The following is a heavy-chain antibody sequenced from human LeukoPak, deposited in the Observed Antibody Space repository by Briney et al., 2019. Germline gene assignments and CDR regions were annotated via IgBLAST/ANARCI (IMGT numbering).Heavy chain of an antibody. D-gene: IGHD6-19*01. CDR1: GGTFSSYA. Sequence: GSSVKVSCKASGGTFSSYAISWVRQAPGQGLEWMGGIIPIFGTANYAQKFQGRVTVTADESTSTAYMELSSLRSEDTAVYYCAAASRYNSGWFDFDYWGQGTLVTVSS. CDR2: IIPIFGTA. V-gene: IGHV1-69*01. J-gene: IGHJ4*02. CDR3: AAASRYNSGWFDFDY.